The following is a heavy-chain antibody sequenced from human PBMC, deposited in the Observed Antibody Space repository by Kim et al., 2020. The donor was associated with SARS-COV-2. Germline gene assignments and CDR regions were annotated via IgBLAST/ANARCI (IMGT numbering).Heavy chain of an antibody. V-gene: IGHV3-11*04. Sequence: DADSVKGRFTITRDTVKRTLYLQMNSLRTEDTAVYYCARGGVDVVTTITSYWGQGTLVTVSS. CDR3: ARGGVDVVTTITSY. D-gene: IGHD5-12*01. J-gene: IGHJ4*02.